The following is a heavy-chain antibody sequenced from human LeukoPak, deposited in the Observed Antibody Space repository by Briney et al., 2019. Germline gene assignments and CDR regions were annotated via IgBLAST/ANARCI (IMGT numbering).Heavy chain of an antibody. J-gene: IGHJ5*02. D-gene: IGHD6-13*01. Sequence: SETLSLTCAVYGGSFSGYYWSWIRQPPGKGLEWIGEINHSGSTNYNPSLKSRVTISVDTSKNQFSLTLTSVTAADTAVCYCARLESAAAGNRWFDPWGQGILVTVSS. V-gene: IGHV4-34*01. CDR1: GGSFSGYY. CDR2: INHSGST. CDR3: ARLESAAAGNRWFDP.